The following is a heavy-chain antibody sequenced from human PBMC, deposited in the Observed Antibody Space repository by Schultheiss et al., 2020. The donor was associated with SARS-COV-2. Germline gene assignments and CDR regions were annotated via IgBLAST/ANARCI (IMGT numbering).Heavy chain of an antibody. CDR3: ARQGGGQGDGPSDAFDI. CDR2: IYYSGST. D-gene: IGHD5-24*01. V-gene: IGHV4-39*01. J-gene: IGHJ3*02. CDR1: GGSISSSSYY. Sequence: SETLSLTCTVSGGSISSSSYYWGWIRQPPGKGLEWIGSIYYSGSTYYNPSLKSRVTISVDTSKNQFSLKLSSVTAADTAVYYCARQGGGQGDGPSDAFDIWGQGTMVTVSS.